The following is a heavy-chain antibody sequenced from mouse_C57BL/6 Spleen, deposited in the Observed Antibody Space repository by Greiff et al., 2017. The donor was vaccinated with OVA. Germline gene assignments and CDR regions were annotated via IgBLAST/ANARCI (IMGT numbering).Heavy chain of an antibody. CDR2: IDPSDSYT. CDR3: ARGLFYSNYVRAMDY. CDR1: GYTFTSYW. V-gene: IGHV1-59*01. D-gene: IGHD2-5*01. J-gene: IGHJ4*01. Sequence: VQLQQPGAELVRPGTSVKLSCKASGYTFTSYWMHWVKQRPGQGLEWIGVIDPSDSYTNYNQKFKGKATLTVDTSSSTAYMQLSSLTSEDSAVYYCARGLFYSNYVRAMDYWGQGTSVTVSS.